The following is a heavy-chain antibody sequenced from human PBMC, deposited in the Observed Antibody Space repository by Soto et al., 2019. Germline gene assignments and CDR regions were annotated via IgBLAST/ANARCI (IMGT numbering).Heavy chain of an antibody. CDR1: GDTFTAYA. CDR2: INGGSGDT. Sequence: QVQLVQSGAEVKKPGASVKVSCKASGDTFTAYAIHWVRQAPGQRLEWLGWINGGSGDTKYSQMLQGRVIITSDTSATTAYMELSSLTSEDTALYYCARSQWLPFFDYWGQGPLVTVSS. CDR3: ARSQWLPFFDY. D-gene: IGHD6-19*01. J-gene: IGHJ4*02. V-gene: IGHV1-3*01.